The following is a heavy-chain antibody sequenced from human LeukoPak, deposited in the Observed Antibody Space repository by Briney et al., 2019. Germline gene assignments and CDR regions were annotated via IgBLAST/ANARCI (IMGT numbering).Heavy chain of an antibody. D-gene: IGHD6-25*01. CDR1: GFTFSSYS. CDR3: ARLNSGWGIPDY. Sequence: GGSLRLSCAASGFTFSSYSMNWVRQAPGKGLEWVSGVGATGDTSYPDSVKGRFTISRDNAKNSLYLQMNSLRVGDTAIYYCARLNSGWGIPDYWGQGILVAVSS. CDR2: VGATGDT. V-gene: IGHV3-13*01. J-gene: IGHJ4*02.